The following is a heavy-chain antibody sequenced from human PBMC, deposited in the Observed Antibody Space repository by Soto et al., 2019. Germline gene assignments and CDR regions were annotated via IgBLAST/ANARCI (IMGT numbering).Heavy chain of an antibody. CDR2: ISYDGKNT. D-gene: IGHD2-15*01. Sequence: QAQLVESGGGVVQPGRSLRLSCAASGFTFTSYGMHWVRQAPGKGLEWVALISYDGKNTYYGDSVKGRFTISRDNSKNTLHLQMNSLRTEDTALYYCTNDMAAQVSQTTVWYVNYWGRGTLVTVSS. CDR1: GFTFTSYG. V-gene: IGHV3-30*18. CDR3: TNDMAAQVSQTTVWYVNY. J-gene: IGHJ4*02.